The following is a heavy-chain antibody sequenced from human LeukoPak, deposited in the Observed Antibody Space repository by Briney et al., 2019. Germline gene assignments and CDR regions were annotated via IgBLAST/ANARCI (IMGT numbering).Heavy chain of an antibody. D-gene: IGHD1-7*01. CDR2: INPKSGGT. CDR1: GYSFTGHY. J-gene: IGHJ5*02. CDR3: ARLTGTTFHWFDP. V-gene: IGHV1-2*02. Sequence: GASVKASCKASGYSFTGHYMHWVRQAPGQGLEWMGWINPKSGGTNYAQKFQGRVTMTRDTSISTAYMDMSSLRSDDTAVYYCARLTGTTFHWFDPWGQGTLVTVSS.